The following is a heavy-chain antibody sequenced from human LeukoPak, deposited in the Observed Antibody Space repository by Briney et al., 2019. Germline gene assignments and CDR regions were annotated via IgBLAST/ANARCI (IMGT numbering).Heavy chain of an antibody. J-gene: IGHJ4*02. Sequence: GGSLRLSCAASGFTFSSYGMHWVRQAPGKGLEWVAVISYDGSNKYYADSVKGRFTISRDNSKNMLYLQMNSLRAEDTAVYYCAKAKGDSYGYGIDYWGQGTLVTVSS. CDR3: AKAKGDSYGYGIDY. V-gene: IGHV3-30*18. CDR2: ISYDGSNK. CDR1: GFTFSSYG. D-gene: IGHD5-18*01.